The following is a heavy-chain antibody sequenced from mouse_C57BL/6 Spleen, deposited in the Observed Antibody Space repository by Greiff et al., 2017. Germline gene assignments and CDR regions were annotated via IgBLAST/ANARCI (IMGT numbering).Heavy chain of an antibody. CDR3: ALITTVVDYAMDY. Sequence: VQLKESGPGLVKPSQSLSLTCSVTGYSITSGYYWNWIRQFPGNKLEWMGYISYDGSNNYNPSLKNRISITRDTSKNQFFLKLNSVTTEDTATYYCALITTVVDYAMDYWGQGTSVTVSS. D-gene: IGHD1-1*01. CDR2: ISYDGSN. V-gene: IGHV3-6*01. CDR1: GYSITSGYY. J-gene: IGHJ4*01.